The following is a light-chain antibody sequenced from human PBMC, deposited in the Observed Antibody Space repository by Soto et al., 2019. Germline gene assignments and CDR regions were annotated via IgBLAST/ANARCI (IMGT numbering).Light chain of an antibody. J-gene: IGLJ2*01. Sequence: QSALTQPASVSGSPGQSITISCTGTSSDVGGYNYVSWYQQHPGKAPKLMIYXXXXXXXXXXXXXXXXKSGNTASLTISGXXXXXXXXXXCSSYTSSSTLVVFGGGTKLTVL. V-gene: IGLV2-14*01. CDR1: SSDVGGYNY. CDR3: SSYTSSSTLVV. CDR2: XXX.